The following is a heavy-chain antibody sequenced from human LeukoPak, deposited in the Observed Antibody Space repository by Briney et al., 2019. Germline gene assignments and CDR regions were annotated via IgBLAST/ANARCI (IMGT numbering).Heavy chain of an antibody. Sequence: SETLSLTCAVSGGSIDSSSYYWGWIRQPPGKGLEWIGSIFRTGSTYYSASLKSRVTMSVDTSQNQFSLKLSSVTAADTAVYYCARGGGTWFDPWGQGTLVTVSS. D-gene: IGHD1-1*01. CDR3: ARGGGTWFDP. CDR1: GGSIDSSSYY. J-gene: IGHJ5*02. V-gene: IGHV4-39*07. CDR2: IFRTGST.